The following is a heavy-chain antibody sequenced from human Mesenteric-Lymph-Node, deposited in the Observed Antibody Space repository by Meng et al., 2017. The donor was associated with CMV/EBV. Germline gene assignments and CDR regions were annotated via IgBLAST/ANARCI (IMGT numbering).Heavy chain of an antibody. CDR1: GGSVSSGSYY. D-gene: IGHD1-26*01. J-gene: IGHJ6*02. V-gene: IGHV4-61*01. Sequence: SETLSLTCTVSGGSVSSGSYYWSWIRQPPGKGLEWIGYIYYSGSTNYNPSLKSRVTISVDTSKNQFSLKLSSVTAADTAVYYCARRSHYYGMDVWGQGTTVTVSS. CDR3: ARRSHYYGMDV. CDR2: IYYSGST.